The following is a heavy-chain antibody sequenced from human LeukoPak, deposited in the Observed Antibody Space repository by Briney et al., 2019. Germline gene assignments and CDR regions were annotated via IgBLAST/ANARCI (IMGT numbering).Heavy chain of an antibody. CDR2: FYETDKT. V-gene: IGHV3-23*01. J-gene: IGHJ4*02. CDR3: AKRGAGSGGLHF. CDR1: EFTFSIYA. D-gene: IGHD6-19*01. Sequence: GSLRLSCAASEFTFSIYAMTWVRQAPGKGLEWVSTFYETDKTDYSDSVKGRFTISRDTSKNMLYLQMNSLRAEDTAIYYCAKRGAGSGGLHFWGQGTLVTVSS.